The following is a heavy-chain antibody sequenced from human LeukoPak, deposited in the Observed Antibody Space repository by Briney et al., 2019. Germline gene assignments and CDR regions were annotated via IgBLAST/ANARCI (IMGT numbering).Heavy chain of an antibody. CDR3: AKDQQVGATRGNWFDP. CDR1: GFTFSSYA. V-gene: IGHV3-23*01. J-gene: IGHJ5*02. Sequence: QPGGSLRLSCAASGFTFSSYAMSWVRQAPGKGLEWVSSISSSSSYIYYADSVKGRFTISRDNSKNTLYLQMNSLRAEDTAVYYCAKDQQVGATRGNWFDPWGQGTLVTVSS. D-gene: IGHD1-26*01. CDR2: ISSSSSYI.